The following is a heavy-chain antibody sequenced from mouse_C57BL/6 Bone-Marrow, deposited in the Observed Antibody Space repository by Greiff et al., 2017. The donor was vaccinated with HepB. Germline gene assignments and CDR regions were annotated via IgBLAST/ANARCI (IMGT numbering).Heavy chain of an antibody. Sequence: EVKVVESGGDLVKPGGSLKLSCAASGFTFSSYGMSWVRQTPDKRLEWVATISSGGSYTYYPDSVKGRFTISRDNAKNTLYLQMSSLKAEDTALYYCARGNWDGAYWGQGTLVTVSA. CDR3: ARGNWDGAY. CDR1: GFTFSSYG. CDR2: ISSGGSYT. V-gene: IGHV5-6*01. J-gene: IGHJ3*01. D-gene: IGHD4-1*01.